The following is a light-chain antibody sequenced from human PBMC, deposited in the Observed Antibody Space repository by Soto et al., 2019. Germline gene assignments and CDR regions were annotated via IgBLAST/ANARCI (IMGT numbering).Light chain of an antibody. V-gene: IGLV2-8*01. CDR1: SSDVGGYNY. CDR2: EVT. Sequence: QSALTQPPSASGSPGQSVTISCTGTSSDVGGYNYVSWYQQHSGKAPKLMISEVTKRPSGVPDRFSGSKSGNTASLTVSGLQAEDEADYYCSSYAGTNNLVFGGGTKLTVL. CDR3: SSYAGTNNLV. J-gene: IGLJ2*01.